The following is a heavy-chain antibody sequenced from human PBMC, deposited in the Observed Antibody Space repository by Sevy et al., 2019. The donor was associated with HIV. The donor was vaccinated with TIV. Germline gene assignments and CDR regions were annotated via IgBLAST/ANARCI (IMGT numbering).Heavy chain of an antibody. D-gene: IGHD3-22*01. CDR2: ISGSGGST. J-gene: IGHJ1*01. CDR3: ARESYYYDSSGYYNAEYFQH. V-gene: IGHV3-23*01. CDR1: GFTFSSYA. Sequence: GGSLRLSCAASGFTFSSYAMSWVRQAPGKGLEWVSAISGSGGSTYYADSVKGRFTISRDNSKNTLYLQMNSLRAEDTAVYYCARESYYYDSSGYYNAEYFQHWGQCTLVTVSS.